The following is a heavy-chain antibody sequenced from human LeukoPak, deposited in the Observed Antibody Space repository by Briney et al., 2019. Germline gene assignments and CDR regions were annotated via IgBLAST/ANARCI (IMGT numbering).Heavy chain of an antibody. CDR1: GFTXSNYA. CDR2: ISGSGGST. D-gene: IGHD6-13*01. CDR3: AKGRVTAAGPSD. J-gene: IGHJ4*02. Sequence: GGSLRLSWAASGFTXSNYAMCWVRXAPGXXLEWVSAISGSGGSTYYADSVKGRFTISRDNPKSTLYLQMNSLRAEDTAVYYCAKGRVTAAGPSDWGQGTLVTVSS. V-gene: IGHV3-23*01.